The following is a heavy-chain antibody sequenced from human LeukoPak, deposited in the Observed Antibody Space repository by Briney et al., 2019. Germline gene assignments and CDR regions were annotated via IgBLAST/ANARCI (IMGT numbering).Heavy chain of an antibody. V-gene: IGHV4-39*01. CDR3: GRHRTAINKYGPYDAFDV. CDR1: GVSINSGDYY. CDR2: IYYSGRT. D-gene: IGHD3-10*01. J-gene: IGHJ3*01. Sequence: SETLSLTCTVSGVSINSGDYYWGWIRQPPGKGLEWIGTIYYSGRTYYNPPLKSRVTISEDTSKNQFSLRLTSVTAADTAIYYCGRHRTAINKYGPYDAFDVWGQGTMVTVSS.